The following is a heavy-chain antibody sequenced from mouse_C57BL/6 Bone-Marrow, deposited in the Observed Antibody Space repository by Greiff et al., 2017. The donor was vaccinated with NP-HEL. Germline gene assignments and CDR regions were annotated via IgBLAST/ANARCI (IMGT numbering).Heavy chain of an antibody. Sequence: QVHVKQPGAELVKPGASVKLSCKASGYTFTSYWMHWVKQRPGRGLEWIGRIDPNSGGTKYNEKFKSKATLTVDKPSSTAYMQLSSLTSEDSAVYYCAKGGFTTVVPFAYWGQGTLVTVSA. CDR2: IDPNSGGT. J-gene: IGHJ3*01. D-gene: IGHD1-1*01. V-gene: IGHV1-72*01. CDR1: GYTFTSYW. CDR3: AKGGFTTVVPFAY.